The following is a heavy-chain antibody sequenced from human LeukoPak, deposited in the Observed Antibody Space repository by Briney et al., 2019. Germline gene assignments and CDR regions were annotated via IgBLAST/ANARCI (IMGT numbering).Heavy chain of an antibody. D-gene: IGHD6-6*01. Sequence: ASVKVSCKASGYTFPSYGLSWVRQAPGQGLEWMGWMSAYNGNTNYAQKLQGRVTMTTHTSTSTDYMELRSLRSDDTAVYYCARDFAARPGDYWGQGTLVTVSS. V-gene: IGHV1-18*01. CDR2: MSAYNGNT. CDR1: GYTFPSYG. CDR3: ARDFAARPGDY. J-gene: IGHJ4*02.